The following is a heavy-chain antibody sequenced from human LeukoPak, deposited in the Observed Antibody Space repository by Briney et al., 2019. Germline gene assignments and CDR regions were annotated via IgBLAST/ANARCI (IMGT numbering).Heavy chain of an antibody. Sequence: GGSLRLSCTTSGFTFGDDDMNWVRQAPGKGLEWVGFTRTKTYGRTTEYAASVKGRFTISRDDSKSIAYLQMKSLKTEDTGVYYCSRSRSIFGVVITPNDYWGQGTLVTVSS. CDR2: TRTKTYGRTT. V-gene: IGHV3-49*04. CDR3: SRSRSIFGVVITPNDY. J-gene: IGHJ4*02. D-gene: IGHD3-3*01. CDR1: GFTFGDDD.